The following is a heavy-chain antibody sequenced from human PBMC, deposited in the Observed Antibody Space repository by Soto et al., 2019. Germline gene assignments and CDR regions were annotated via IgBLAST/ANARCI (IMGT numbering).Heavy chain of an antibody. CDR1: GDSLTNNHW. CDR3: VRDSRTGCSSINCYMH. J-gene: IGHJ4*02. Sequence: QLQLRESGPGLVQPSGTLSLTCDVSGDSLTNNHWWSWVRQAPGKGLEWIGEIWHTGRPNYNPSLKSRVAISIDKSKNQFSLKLSSVTAADTAVYYCVRDSRTGCSSINCYMHWGQGTLVIVSS. CDR2: IWHTGRP. V-gene: IGHV4-4*02. D-gene: IGHD2-15*01.